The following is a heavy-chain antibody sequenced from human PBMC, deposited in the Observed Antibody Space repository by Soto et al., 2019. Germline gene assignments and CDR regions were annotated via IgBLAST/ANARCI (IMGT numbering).Heavy chain of an antibody. J-gene: IGHJ4*02. CDR3: ATTYYYDTSDYTNPLDY. D-gene: IGHD3-22*01. Sequence: GGSPKLSSAAAVFTFSSYAMNWVRQAPGKGLEWVSSISGSGGSTYNADSVKGRFTISRDNSKDTLYLQMNSLRAEDTAVYYCATTYYYDTSDYTNPLDYWGQGTLVTV. CDR1: VFTFSSYA. V-gene: IGHV3-23*01. CDR2: ISGSGGST.